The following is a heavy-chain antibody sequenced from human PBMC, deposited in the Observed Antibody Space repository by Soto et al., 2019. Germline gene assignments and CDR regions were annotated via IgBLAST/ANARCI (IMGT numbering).Heavy chain of an antibody. V-gene: IGHV4-34*01. CDR3: ARGGDYFDY. Sequence: SETLSLTCAVYGGSFSGYYWSWIRQPPGKGLEWIGEINHSGSTNYNPSLKSRVTISVDTSKNQFSLKLSSVTAADTAVYYCARGGDYFDYWGQGTLVTVSS. CDR1: GGSFSGYY. J-gene: IGHJ4*02. CDR2: INHSGST.